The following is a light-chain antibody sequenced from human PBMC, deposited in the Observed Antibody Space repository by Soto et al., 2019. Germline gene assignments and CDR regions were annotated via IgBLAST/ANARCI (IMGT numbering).Light chain of an antibody. J-gene: IGKJ2*01. CDR2: GAS. Sequence: EIVMTQSPATLSVSPGERATLSCRASQTVASNLALYQQKPGQAPRLLIHGASSRATGVPARFSGSGSGTEFTLTIRSLQSEDFAVYYCQQYHNWPPQYTFGQGTKLQIK. CDR1: QTVASN. CDR3: QQYHNWPPQYT. V-gene: IGKV3-15*01.